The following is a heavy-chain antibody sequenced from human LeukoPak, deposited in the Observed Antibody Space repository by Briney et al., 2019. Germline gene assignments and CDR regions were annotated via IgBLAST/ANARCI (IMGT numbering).Heavy chain of an antibody. CDR2: IIPIFGTA. D-gene: IGHD3-3*01. V-gene: IGHV1-69*13. J-gene: IGHJ4*02. Sequence: GASVKVSCKASGGTFSNYVINWVPQAPGQGLEWMGGIIPIFGTANYAQKFQGRVTITADESTKTAFMDLSSLRPEDTAVYYCAISNPTIYDYWGQGTLVTVSS. CDR1: GGTFSNYV. CDR3: AISNPTIYDY.